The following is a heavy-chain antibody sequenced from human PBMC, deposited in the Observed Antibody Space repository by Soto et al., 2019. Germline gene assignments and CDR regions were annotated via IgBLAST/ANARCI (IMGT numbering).Heavy chain of an antibody. D-gene: IGHD3-22*01. CDR1: GGSISSGDYY. J-gene: IGHJ4*02. CDR3: AKRTMTVALDY. CDR2: IYYSGRT. Sequence: QVQLQESGPGLVKPSQTLSLTCTVSGGSISSGDYYWSWIRQPPGKGPEWIGYIYYSGRTYYNPSLRTRVTITVDTSKNQFSLKLSSVTAADAAVYYCAKRTMTVALDYWGQGTQITVSS. V-gene: IGHV4-30-4*01.